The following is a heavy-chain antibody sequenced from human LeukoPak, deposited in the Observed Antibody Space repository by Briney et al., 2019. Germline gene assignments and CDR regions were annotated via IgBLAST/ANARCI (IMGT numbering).Heavy chain of an antibody. Sequence: ASVKVSCKASGYTFTSYDINWVRQATGQGLEWMGWMNPNSGNTGYAQKFQGRVTMTRNTSISTAYMELSSLRSEDTAVYYCARLDYSDYCYYGMDVWGQGTTVTVSS. D-gene: IGHD4-11*01. J-gene: IGHJ6*02. V-gene: IGHV1-8*01. CDR3: ARLDYSDYCYYGMDV. CDR1: GYTFTSYD. CDR2: MNPNSGNT.